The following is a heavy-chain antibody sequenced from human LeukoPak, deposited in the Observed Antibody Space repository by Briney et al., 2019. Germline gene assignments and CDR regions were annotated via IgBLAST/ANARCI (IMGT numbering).Heavy chain of an antibody. Sequence: GGSLRLSCAASGFTFSSYAMSWVRQAPGKGLEWVAVISYDGSNKYYADSVKGRFTISRDNSKNTLYLQMNSLRAEDTAVYYCAKVEFGVAAAGDYWGQGTLVTVSS. D-gene: IGHD6-13*01. CDR2: ISYDGSNK. J-gene: IGHJ4*02. CDR1: GFTFSSYA. CDR3: AKVEFGVAAAGDY. V-gene: IGHV3-30*18.